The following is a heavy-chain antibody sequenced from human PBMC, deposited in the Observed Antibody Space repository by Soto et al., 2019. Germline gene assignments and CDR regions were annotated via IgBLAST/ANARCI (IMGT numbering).Heavy chain of an antibody. V-gene: IGHV1-69*08. D-gene: IGHD6-19*01. CDR2: IIPILGIA. CDR1: GGTFSSYT. J-gene: IGHJ5*02. CDR3: ARDRSMGSGWDNWFDP. Sequence: QVQLVQSGAEVKKPGSSVKVSCKASGGTFSSYTISWVRQAPGQGLEWMGRIIPILGIANYAQKLQGRVTITADKSTSTAYMELSSLRSEDTAVYYCARDRSMGSGWDNWFDPWGQGTLVTVSS.